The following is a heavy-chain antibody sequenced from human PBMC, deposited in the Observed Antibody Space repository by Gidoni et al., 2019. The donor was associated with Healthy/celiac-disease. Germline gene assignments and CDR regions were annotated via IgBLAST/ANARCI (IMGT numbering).Heavy chain of an antibody. Sequence: QVQLVQSGAEVKKPGSSVKVSCKASGGTFSSYAISWVRQAPGQGLEWMGGIIPIFGTANYAQKFQGRVTITADESTSTAYMELSSLRSEDTAVYYCARGYGSGLSDYYYGMDVWGQGTTVTVSS. D-gene: IGHD3-10*01. J-gene: IGHJ6*02. CDR3: ARGYGSGLSDYYYGMDV. V-gene: IGHV1-69*01. CDR2: IIPIFGTA. CDR1: GGTFSSYA.